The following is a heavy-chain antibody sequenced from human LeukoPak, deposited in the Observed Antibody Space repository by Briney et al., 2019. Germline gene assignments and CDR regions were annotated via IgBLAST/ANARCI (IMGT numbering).Heavy chain of an antibody. V-gene: IGHV3-23*01. CDR1: GFTFSNFA. Sequence: GGSLRLSCAGSGFTFSNFAVNWVRQAPGQGLEWVSIISGSGDTTHYTDSVKGRFTVSRDNSKNTLYLQMNSLRAEDTAIYYCARIPQVGTVTEPYFDHWGQGIQVTVSS. CDR3: ARIPQVGTVTEPYFDH. D-gene: IGHD3/OR15-3a*01. J-gene: IGHJ4*02. CDR2: ISGSGDTT.